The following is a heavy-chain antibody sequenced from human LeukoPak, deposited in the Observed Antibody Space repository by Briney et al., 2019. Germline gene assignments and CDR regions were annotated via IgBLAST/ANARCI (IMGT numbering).Heavy chain of an antibody. V-gene: IGHV1-2*02. CDR1: GYTFTGYY. J-gene: IGHJ6*03. CDR3: ARDLGGYNYGYDFYMDV. D-gene: IGHD5-18*01. Sequence: ASVKVSCKALGYTFTGYYIHWVRQAPGQGLEWMGWINPKSGDTKYAQNFQGRVTMTRDTSISTTYMELRRLRSDDTAVFYCARDLGGYNYGYDFYMDVWGKGATVTVSS. CDR2: INPKSGDT.